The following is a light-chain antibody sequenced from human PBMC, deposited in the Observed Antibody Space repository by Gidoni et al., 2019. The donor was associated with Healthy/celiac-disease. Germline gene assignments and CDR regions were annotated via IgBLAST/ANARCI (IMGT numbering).Light chain of an antibody. J-gene: IGKJ5*01. Sequence: DIQMTQSPSSLSASVGDIVTITCQSSQDISNYFNWYHQKPGKSPKLLIYDASNLETVVQTRFSGSGCWTEYTFNISSLQPEDIATDYCQQYDNIPITFGQGTRLEIK. CDR3: QQYDNIPIT. CDR2: DAS. V-gene: IGKV1-33*01. CDR1: QDISNY.